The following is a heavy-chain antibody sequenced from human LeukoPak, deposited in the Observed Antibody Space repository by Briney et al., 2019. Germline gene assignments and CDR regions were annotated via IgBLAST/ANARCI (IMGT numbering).Heavy chain of an antibody. CDR2: INHSGST. Sequence: SETLSLTCAVYGGSFSGYYWSWIRQPPGKGLEWIGEINHSGSTNYNPSLKSRVTISVDTSNNQFSLKLSSVTAADTAVYYCARGGYYYYYYMDVWGKGTTVTVSS. CDR3: ARGGYYYYYYMDV. CDR1: GGSFSGYY. V-gene: IGHV4-34*01. J-gene: IGHJ6*03.